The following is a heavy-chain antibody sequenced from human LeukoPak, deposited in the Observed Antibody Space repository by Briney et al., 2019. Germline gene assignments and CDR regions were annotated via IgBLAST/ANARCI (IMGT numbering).Heavy chain of an antibody. CDR2: IYTSGST. D-gene: IGHD3-10*01. CDR3: ARDPFGLWFGELPEPFDY. CDR1: GGSISTYY. V-gene: IGHV4-4*07. J-gene: IGHJ4*02. Sequence: SETLSLTCTVSGGSISTYYWSWIRRPAGKGLEWIGRIYTSGSTHYNSSLKSRVTMSVDTSKNQFSLKVSSVTAADTAVYYCARDPFGLWFGELPEPFDYWGQGTLVTVSS.